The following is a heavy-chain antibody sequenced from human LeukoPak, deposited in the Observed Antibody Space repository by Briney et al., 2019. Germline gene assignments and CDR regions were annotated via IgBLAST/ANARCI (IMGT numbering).Heavy chain of an antibody. CDR3: AKDRLVVGRGNWFDP. CDR2: ISHDGISE. D-gene: IGHD3-22*01. CDR1: GFTFNTYA. V-gene: IGHV3-30*04. Sequence: PGRSLRLSCAASGFTFNTYALHWLRQAPGKGLEWVAVISHDGISEHYADSVKGRFTISRDNAKNSLYMQVNSLRAEDTAVYYCAKDRLVVGRGNWFDPWGQGTLVTVSS. J-gene: IGHJ5*02.